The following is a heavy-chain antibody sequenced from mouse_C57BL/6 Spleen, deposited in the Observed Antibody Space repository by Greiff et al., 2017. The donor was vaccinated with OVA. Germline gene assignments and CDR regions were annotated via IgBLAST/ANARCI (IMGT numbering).Heavy chain of an antibody. CDR1: GYSFTGYF. V-gene: IGHV1-20*01. J-gene: IGHJ2*01. D-gene: IGHD2-12*01. CDR3: ARSDYIFYFDY. Sequence: EVQLKESGPELVKPGDSVKISCKASGYSFTGYFMNWVMQSHGKSLEWIGRINPYNGDTFYNQKFKGKATLTVDKSSSTAHMELRSLTSEDSAVYYCARSDYIFYFDYWGQGTTLTVSS. CDR2: INPYNGDT.